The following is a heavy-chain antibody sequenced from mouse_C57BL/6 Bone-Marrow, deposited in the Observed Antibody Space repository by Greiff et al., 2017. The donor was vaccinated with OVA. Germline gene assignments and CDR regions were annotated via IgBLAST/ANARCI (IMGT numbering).Heavy chain of an antibody. J-gene: IGHJ4*01. CDR3: ARGRWLLGAMDY. CDR1: GYTFTDYY. D-gene: IGHD2-3*01. Sequence: SGAELVRPGASVKLSCKASGYTFTDYYINWVKQRPGQGLEWIARIYPGSGNTYYNEKFKGKATLTAEKSSSTAYMQLSSLTSEDSAVYFCARGRWLLGAMDYWGQGTSVTVSS. CDR2: IYPGSGNT. V-gene: IGHV1-76*01.